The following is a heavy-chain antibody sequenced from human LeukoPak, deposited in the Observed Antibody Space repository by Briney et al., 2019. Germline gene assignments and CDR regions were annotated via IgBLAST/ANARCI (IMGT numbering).Heavy chain of an antibody. V-gene: IGHV3-48*03. CDR3: ATSTSRGPYYYYMDV. J-gene: IGHJ6*03. Sequence: GGSLRLSCAASGFTFSSYEMNWVRQAPGKRLEWVSYISSSGSTIYYADSVKGRFTISRDNAKNSLYLQMNSLRAEDTAVDYCATSTSRGPYYYYMDVWGKGTTVTVSS. CDR1: GFTFSSYE. D-gene: IGHD2-2*01. CDR2: ISSSGSTI.